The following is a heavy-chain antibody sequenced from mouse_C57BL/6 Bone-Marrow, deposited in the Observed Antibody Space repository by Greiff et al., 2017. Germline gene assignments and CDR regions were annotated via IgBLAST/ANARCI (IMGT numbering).Heavy chain of an antibody. J-gene: IGHJ4*01. CDR2: FDPGDGGT. CDR1: GFNFKDYY. Sequence: EVQLQQSGAELVRPGASVKLSCTASGFNFKDYYMHWVKQRPEQGLEWIGWFDPGDGGTEYAPKFKGKATMTADTSSNTAYLQLSSLTSEDTSVYYRTTSGMDYWGQGTSVTVSS. V-gene: IGHV14-1*01. CDR3: TTSGMDY.